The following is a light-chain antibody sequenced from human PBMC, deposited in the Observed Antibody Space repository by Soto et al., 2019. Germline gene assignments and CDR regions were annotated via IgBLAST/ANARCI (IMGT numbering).Light chain of an antibody. Sequence: QSALTQPASVSGSPGQSITISCTGTNSDVGGYNHVSWFQQHPGKAPKLMIYEVSNRPSGVSNRFSGSKSGNTASLTISSLQAEDEADYYCSSYTSSSTQVFGTGTKVTVL. CDR1: NSDVGGYNH. CDR3: SSYTSSSTQV. V-gene: IGLV2-14*01. J-gene: IGLJ1*01. CDR2: EVS.